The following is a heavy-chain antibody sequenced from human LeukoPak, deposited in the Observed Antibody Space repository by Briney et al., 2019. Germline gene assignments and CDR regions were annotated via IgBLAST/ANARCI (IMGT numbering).Heavy chain of an antibody. CDR2: IIPILGIA. V-gene: IGHV1-69*04. D-gene: IGHD2-8*01. CDR1: GYTFSSYA. CDR3: ARGRMLGMLGYFDY. J-gene: IGHJ4*02. Sequence: EASVKVSCKASGYTFSSYAISWVRQAPGQGLEWMGRIIPILGIANYAQKFQGRVTITADKSTSTAYMELSSLRSEDTAVYYCARGRMLGMLGYFDYWGQGTLVTVSS.